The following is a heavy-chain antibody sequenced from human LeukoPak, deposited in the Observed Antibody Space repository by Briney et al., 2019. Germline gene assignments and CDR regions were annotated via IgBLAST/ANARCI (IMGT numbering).Heavy chain of an antibody. CDR3: AKLTTIGVVINDASYI. Sequence: PGGSLRLSCADCGFTFSSYVMSSVRQAPGQGLEWVSAISGSGGSTYYADSVKGRFTISRDNSKNTVYLQMDSLRAEDTAVYYCAKLTTIGVVINDASYIWGQGTMVTVSS. J-gene: IGHJ3*02. V-gene: IGHV3-23*01. CDR1: GFTFSSYV. CDR2: ISGSGGST. D-gene: IGHD3-22*01.